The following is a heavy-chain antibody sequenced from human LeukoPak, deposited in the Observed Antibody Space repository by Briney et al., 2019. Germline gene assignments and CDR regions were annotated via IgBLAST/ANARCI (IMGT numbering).Heavy chain of an antibody. D-gene: IGHD1-26*01. CDR2: LYDNGST. Sequence: GGSLRLSCAASGFTVSSNYMSWVRQAPGKGLEWVSVLYDNGSTYYADSVKGRFTISRDNSKNTLYLQMNSLRAEDTAVYYCARGDRGYFDYWGQGTLVTVSS. CDR3: ARGDRGYFDY. V-gene: IGHV3-53*01. J-gene: IGHJ4*02. CDR1: GFTVSSNY.